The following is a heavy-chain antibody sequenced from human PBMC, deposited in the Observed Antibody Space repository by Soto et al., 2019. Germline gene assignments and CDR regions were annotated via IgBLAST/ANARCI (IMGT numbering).Heavy chain of an antibody. CDR3: ARAACSGGSCYSGVFDY. Sequence: ASVKVSCKASGYTFTSYGISWVRQAPGQGLEWMGWISAYNGNTNYAQKLQGRVTMTTDTSTSTAYMELRSLRSDDTVVYYCARAACSGGSCYSGVFDYWGQGTLVTVSS. CDR2: ISAYNGNT. D-gene: IGHD2-15*01. CDR1: GYTFTSYG. V-gene: IGHV1-18*01. J-gene: IGHJ4*02.